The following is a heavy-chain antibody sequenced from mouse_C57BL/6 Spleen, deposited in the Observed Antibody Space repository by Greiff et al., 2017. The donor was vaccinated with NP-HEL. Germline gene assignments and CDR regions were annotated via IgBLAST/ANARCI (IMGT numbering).Heavy chain of an antibody. CDR3: ARRDDYDVRFAY. V-gene: IGHV1-42*01. J-gene: IGHJ3*01. CDR1: GYSFTGYY. D-gene: IGHD2-4*01. Sequence: EVMLVESGPELVKPGASVKISCKASGYSFTGYYMNWVKQSPEKSLEWIGEINPSTGGTTYNQKFKAKATLTVDKSSSTAYMQLKSLTSEDSAVYYCARRDDYDVRFAYWGQGTLVTVSA. CDR2: INPSTGGT.